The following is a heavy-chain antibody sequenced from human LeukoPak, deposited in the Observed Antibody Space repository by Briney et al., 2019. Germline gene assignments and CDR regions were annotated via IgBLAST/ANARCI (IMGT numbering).Heavy chain of an antibody. CDR3: ARHRRKYTREYHFDS. CDR2: ISEIGST. J-gene: IGHJ4*02. CDR1: GGSISGYY. D-gene: IGHD6-6*01. Sequence: SETLALTCTVSGGSISGYYWGWMRQRPGRGLQWIGFISEIGSTDYNPPLERRITMSVDNSRNQVSLRVRYATAADTAIYYCARHRRKYTREYHFDSWGQGILVSVSS. V-gene: IGHV4-59*08.